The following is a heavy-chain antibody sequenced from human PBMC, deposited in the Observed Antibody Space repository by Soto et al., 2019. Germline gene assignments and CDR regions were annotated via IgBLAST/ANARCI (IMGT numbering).Heavy chain of an antibody. CDR3: ARKLIRYFGLIENDVFDI. CDR2: INPNSGGT. Sequence: GASVKVSCKASGYTFTGYYMHWVRQAPGQGLEWMGWINPNSGGTNYAQKFQGWVTMTRDTSISPAYLELSRLRSDDTAVYYFARKLIRYFGLIENDVFDIWGQGTRVTVSS. CDR1: GYTFTGYY. V-gene: IGHV1-2*04. D-gene: IGHD3-9*01. J-gene: IGHJ3*02.